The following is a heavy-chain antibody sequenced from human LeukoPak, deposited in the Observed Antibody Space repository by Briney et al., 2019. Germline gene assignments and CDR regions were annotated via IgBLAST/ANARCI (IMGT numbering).Heavy chain of an antibody. CDR1: GFNFRTFW. CDR2: INHYGSEK. V-gene: IGHV3-7*01. Sequence: GGSLRLSCAASGFNFRTFWMTWVRQAPGKGLEWVANINHYGSEKYYGDSVEGRFTISRDNAKNTLYLQMNSLRAEDTAVYYCARDLRREDYWGQGTLVTVSS. J-gene: IGHJ4*02. CDR3: ARDLRREDY.